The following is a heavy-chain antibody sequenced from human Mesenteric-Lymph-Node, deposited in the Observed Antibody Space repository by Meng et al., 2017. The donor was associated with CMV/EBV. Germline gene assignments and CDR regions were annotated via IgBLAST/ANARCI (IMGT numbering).Heavy chain of an antibody. J-gene: IGHJ3*02. Sequence: GESLKISCAASGFPFNSYAMHWVRQAPGKGLEWVAIISYDGSTRDYADSVKGRFTISRDNSKNTLNLQMNSLSAGDTAVYYCARTWNDAFDIWGQGTMVTVSS. CDR3: ARTWNDAFDI. D-gene: IGHD1-1*01. V-gene: IGHV3-30*04. CDR2: ISYDGSTR. CDR1: GFPFNSYA.